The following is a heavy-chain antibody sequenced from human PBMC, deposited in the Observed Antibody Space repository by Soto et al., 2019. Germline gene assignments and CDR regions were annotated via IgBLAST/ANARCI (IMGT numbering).Heavy chain of an antibody. Sequence: QVQLQESGPGLVKPSETLSLSCTVSGGSISSYYWSWFRQSPGKRMEWIGYVHHSWGSSYNPSLQXXVXXSLDPSKRQCSLKVTSVTATDAAVYYCARQGFGPLHGLVDVWGQGTTVTVSS. CDR2: VHHSWGS. CDR3: ARQGFGPLHGLVDV. D-gene: IGHD3-10*01. V-gene: IGHV4-59*08. CDR1: GGSISSYY. J-gene: IGHJ6*02.